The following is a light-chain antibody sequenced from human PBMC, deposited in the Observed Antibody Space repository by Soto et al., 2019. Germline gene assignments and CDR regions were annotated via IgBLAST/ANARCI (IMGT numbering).Light chain of an antibody. CDR2: AAS. V-gene: IGKV1-39*01. CDR3: QRSYSTPYST. Sequence: DIQMTQSPSSLSASVGDRVTITCRASQSISSYLNWYQQKPGKAPKLLIYAASSLQSGVPSRFSGSGSGTEFTLTISSRQPEDFATYYCQRSYSTPYSTFGQGTKVEIK. CDR1: QSISSY. J-gene: IGKJ1*01.